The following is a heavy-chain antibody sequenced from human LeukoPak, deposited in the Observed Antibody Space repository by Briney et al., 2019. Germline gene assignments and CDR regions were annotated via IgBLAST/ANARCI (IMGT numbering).Heavy chain of an antibody. J-gene: IGHJ4*02. Sequence: GGSLRLSCAVSGFTFDDYVMNWVRQVPGKGLEWVSGINWSGGRTNYADSVKGRFTISRDSAKNSLYLQMDSLRAEDTALYYCARGVPTAAGLYYFDCWGQGTLVTVSS. D-gene: IGHD2-2*01. CDR1: GFTFDDYV. CDR2: INWSGGRT. V-gene: IGHV3-20*04. CDR3: ARGVPTAAGLYYFDC.